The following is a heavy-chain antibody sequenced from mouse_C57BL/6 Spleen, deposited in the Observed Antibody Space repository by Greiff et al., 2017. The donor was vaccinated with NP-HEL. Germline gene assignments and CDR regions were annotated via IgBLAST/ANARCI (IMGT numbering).Heavy chain of an antibody. CDR1: GYTFTSYW. CDR2: IHPNSGST. D-gene: IGHD2-13*01. Sequence: QVQLQQPGAELVKPGASVKLSCKASGYTFTSYWMHWVKQRPGQGLEWIGMIHPNSGSTNYNEKFKSKATLTVDKSSSTAYMQLSSLTSEDSADYCCGRNGDCDDYAMDYWGQGTSVTVSA. V-gene: IGHV1-64*01. J-gene: IGHJ4*01. CDR3: GRNGDCDDYAMDY.